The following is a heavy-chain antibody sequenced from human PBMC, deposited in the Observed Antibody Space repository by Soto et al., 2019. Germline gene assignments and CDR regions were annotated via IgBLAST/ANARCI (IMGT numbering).Heavy chain of an antibody. CDR3: AKTVSIAVVAAPNFDS. Sequence: EVQLLESGGGLVQPGGSLRLSCAASGFTFSRFDMSWVRQAPGKGLQWVAGISLGGGSTYYTDSVKGRFTISRDNSENTLSLQMNSLRGEDTAVYYCAKTVSIAVVAAPNFDSWGQGTLVTVSS. CDR2: ISLGGGST. D-gene: IGHD2-15*01. CDR1: GFTFSRFD. V-gene: IGHV3-23*01. J-gene: IGHJ4*02.